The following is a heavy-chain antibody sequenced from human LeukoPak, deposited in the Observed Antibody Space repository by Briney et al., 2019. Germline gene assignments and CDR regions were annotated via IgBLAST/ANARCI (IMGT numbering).Heavy chain of an antibody. Sequence: SETLSLTCTVSGGSVSSGSYYWSWIRQPPGKGLEWIGYIYYSGSTNYNPSLKSRVTLSVDTSKNQFSLKLSSVTAADTAVYYCARALEWELPDYWGQGTLVTVSS. CDR2: IYYSGST. D-gene: IGHD1-26*01. CDR1: GGSVSSGSYY. CDR3: ARALEWELPDY. J-gene: IGHJ4*02. V-gene: IGHV4-61*01.